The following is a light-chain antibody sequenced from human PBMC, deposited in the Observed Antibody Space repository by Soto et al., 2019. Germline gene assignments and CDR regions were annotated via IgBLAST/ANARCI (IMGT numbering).Light chain of an antibody. J-gene: IGKJ3*01. Sequence: DIQMTQSPPPLSASVGDRVTITCQASHDIGNSLNWYQDKPGQAPKLVIYDAYNLETGVPSTFSGNGYGTDFTFTISSLRPEDIATYYCQKSDHLPLFGPGTRVDMK. CDR3: QKSDHLPL. V-gene: IGKV1-33*01. CDR1: HDIGNS. CDR2: DAY.